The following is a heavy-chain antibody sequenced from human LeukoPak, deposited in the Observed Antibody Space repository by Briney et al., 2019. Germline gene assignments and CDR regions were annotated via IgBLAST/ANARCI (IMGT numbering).Heavy chain of an antibody. V-gene: IGHV1-69*05. CDR1: GGTFSSYA. Sequence: SVKVSCKASGGTFSSYAISWVRQAPGQGLEWMGRIIPIFGTANYAQKFQGRVTITTDESTSTAYMELSSLRSEDMAVYYCARHPAPTGRFDPWGQGTLVTVSS. D-gene: IGHD7-27*01. CDR3: ARHPAPTGRFDP. J-gene: IGHJ5*02. CDR2: IIPIFGTA.